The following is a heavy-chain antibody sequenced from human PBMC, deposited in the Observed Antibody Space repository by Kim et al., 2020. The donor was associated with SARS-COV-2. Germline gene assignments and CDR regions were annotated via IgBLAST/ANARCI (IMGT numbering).Heavy chain of an antibody. CDR1: GYTFTSYA. CDR2: INTGNGNT. D-gene: IGHD6-19*01. V-gene: IGHV1-3*04. CDR3: GSRPGIAVAGLDY. Sequence: ASVKVSCKASGYTFTSYAMHWVRQAPGQRLEWMGWINTGNGNTKYSQKFQDRVTITRDTSASTVYMELSSLRSEDTAVYYCGSRPGIAVAGLDYWGQGT. J-gene: IGHJ4*02.